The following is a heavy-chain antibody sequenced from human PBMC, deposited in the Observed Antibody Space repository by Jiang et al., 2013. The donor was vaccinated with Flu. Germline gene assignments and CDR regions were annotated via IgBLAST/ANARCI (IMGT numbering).Heavy chain of an antibody. J-gene: IGHJ4*02. CDR2: SIIWEH. V-gene: IGHV4-39*01. Sequence: EWIGVSIIWEHLLQPSLKSRVTISVDTSKNQFSLKLSSVTAADTAVYYCARRVDTYSSGWYFDYWGQGALVTVSS. CDR3: ARRVDTYSSGWYFDY. D-gene: IGHD6-19*01.